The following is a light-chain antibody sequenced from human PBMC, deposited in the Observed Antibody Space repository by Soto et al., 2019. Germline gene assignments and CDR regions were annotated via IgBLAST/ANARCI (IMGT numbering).Light chain of an antibody. J-gene: IGKJ1*01. CDR2: GAS. Sequence: EIVMTRSPATLSVSPGERATLSCRASQSVSRKLAWYQQTRGQAPRLLIYGASTRATGVPARFSGSGSGTEFTLTISNRQSEDFAVYHCQQYDKWTRTFGQVSKVDIK. V-gene: IGKV3-15*01. CDR1: QSVSRK. CDR3: QQYDKWTRT.